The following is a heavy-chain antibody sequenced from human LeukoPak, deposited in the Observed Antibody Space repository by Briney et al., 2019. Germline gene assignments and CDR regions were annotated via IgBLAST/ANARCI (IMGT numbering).Heavy chain of an antibody. CDR2: IKQDGYEK. J-gene: IGHJ4*02. V-gene: IGHV3-7*01. D-gene: IGHD1-26*01. Sequence: GGSLRLSCAASGFTFSGYWMSWVRQTPEKGLEWVANIKQDGYEKYYVDSVKGRFTISRDNAKNSLYLQMNSLSADDTAIYYCARDKIVGPTTLDYWGQGTLVTVSS. CDR3: ARDKIVGPTTLDY. CDR1: GFTFSGYW.